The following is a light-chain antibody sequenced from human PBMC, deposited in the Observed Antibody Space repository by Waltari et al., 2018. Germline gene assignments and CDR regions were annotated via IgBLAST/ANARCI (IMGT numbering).Light chain of an antibody. V-gene: IGKV3-20*01. CDR2: GAP. Sequence: EIVLTQSPGTLSLSPGESATLPCRTSQSVTRALAWYRQKPGQAPMLLIYGAPNRATGVPDRFSGSGARTDLSLTIGNLEPADFAVYYCQHYLRFPVTFGQVTKVEV. CDR1: QSVTRA. CDR3: QHYLRFPVT. J-gene: IGKJ1*01.